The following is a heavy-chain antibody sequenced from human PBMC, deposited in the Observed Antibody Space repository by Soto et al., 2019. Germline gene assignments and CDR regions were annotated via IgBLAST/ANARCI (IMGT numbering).Heavy chain of an antibody. CDR2: INHSGST. CDR3: ARGSLIRPRCSSTSCPGRLPGPKLFNY. D-gene: IGHD2-2*01. V-gene: IGHV4-34*01. CDR1: GGSFSGYY. J-gene: IGHJ4*02. Sequence: QVQLQQWGAGLLKPSETLSLTCAVYGGSFSGYYWSWIRQPPGKGLEWIGEINHSGSTNYNPSLKSRVTISVDTSKNQFSLKLSSVTAADTAVYYCARGSLIRPRCSSTSCPGRLPGPKLFNYWGQGTLVTVSS.